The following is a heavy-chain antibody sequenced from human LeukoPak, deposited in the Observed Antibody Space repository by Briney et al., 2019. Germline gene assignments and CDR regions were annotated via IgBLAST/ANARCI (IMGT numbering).Heavy chain of an antibody. CDR2: IYSGGNT. CDR1: GFTFSSNS. CDR3: ARRAGDYSHPYDY. J-gene: IGHJ4*02. V-gene: IGHV3-53*01. Sequence: GGSLRLSCTVSGFTFSSNSWSWVRQAPGKGLEWVSFIYSGGNTHYSDSGKGRFTISRDHSKNTLYLQINSLRAEDTAGYYCARRAGDYSHPYDYWGQGTLVTVSS. D-gene: IGHD3-22*01.